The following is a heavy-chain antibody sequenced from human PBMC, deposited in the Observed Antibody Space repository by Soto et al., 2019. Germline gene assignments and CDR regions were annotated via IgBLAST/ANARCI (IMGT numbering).Heavy chain of an antibody. V-gene: IGHV3-48*02. Sequence: EVQLVESGGGLVQPGGSLRLSCATSGFILSDCAMNWVRQAPGKGLEWVSYISSSSSVIDYADSVKGRFTVSRDNARNSLYLQMNSLRDEDTAVYYCARDLSWGSNWYYYMDVWGKGTPVTVSS. J-gene: IGHJ6*03. D-gene: IGHD7-27*01. CDR3: ARDLSWGSNWYYYMDV. CDR2: ISSSSSVI. CDR1: GFILSDCA.